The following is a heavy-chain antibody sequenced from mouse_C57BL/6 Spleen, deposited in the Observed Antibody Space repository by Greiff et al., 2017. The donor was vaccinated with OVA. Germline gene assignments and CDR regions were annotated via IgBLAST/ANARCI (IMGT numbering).Heavy chain of an antibody. D-gene: IGHD1-1*01. CDR1: GYTFTDYN. CDR2: INPNNGGT. CDR3: ARALYGSSYYFDY. Sequence: EVQLQQSGPELVKPGASVKIPCKASGYTFTDYNMDWVKQSHGKSLEWIGDINPNNGGTIYNQKFKGKATLTVDKSSSTAYMELRSLTSEDTAVYYWARALYGSSYYFDYWGQGTTLTVSS. V-gene: IGHV1-18*01. J-gene: IGHJ2*01.